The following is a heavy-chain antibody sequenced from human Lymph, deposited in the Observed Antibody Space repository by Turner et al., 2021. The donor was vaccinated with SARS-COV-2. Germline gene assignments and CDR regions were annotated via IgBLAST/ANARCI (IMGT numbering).Heavy chain of an antibody. CDR1: GFTFSGYG. J-gene: IGHJ4*02. D-gene: IGHD2-15*01. CDR2: ISYDGSNK. CDR3: AKQGGGRYCSGGSCYRGYFDY. Sequence: QVQLVESGGGLVQPGRSLRLSCAASGFTFSGYGRYWVRQVPGKGLEWVAVISYDGSNKYYADSVKGRFTISRDNSKNTLYMQMNSLRAEDTAVYYCAKQGGGRYCSGGSCYRGYFDYWGQGTLVTVSS. V-gene: IGHV3-30*18.